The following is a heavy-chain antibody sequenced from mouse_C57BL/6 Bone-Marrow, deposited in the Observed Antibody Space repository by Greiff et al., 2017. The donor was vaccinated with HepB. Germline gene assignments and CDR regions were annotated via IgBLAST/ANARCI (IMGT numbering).Heavy chain of an antibody. J-gene: IGHJ4*01. CDR3: ARQLRLPYAMDY. Sequence: VQLQQPGAELVKPGASVKLSCKASGYTFTSYWMQWVKQRPGQGLEWIGEIDPSDSYTNYNQKFKGKATLTVDTSSSTAYMQLSSLTSEDSAVYYCARQLRLPYAMDYWGQGTSGTVSS. V-gene: IGHV1-50*01. D-gene: IGHD3-2*02. CDR1: GYTFTSYW. CDR2: IDPSDSYT.